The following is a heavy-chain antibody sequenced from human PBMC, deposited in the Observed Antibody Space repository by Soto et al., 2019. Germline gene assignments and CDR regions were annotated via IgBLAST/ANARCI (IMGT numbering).Heavy chain of an antibody. Sequence: VSGPTLLNPPQTLPLPCTLSGFSLTTIGWGVGWIRQPPGKALEWLASIYWHDDMRYSPSLESRLTITKDTSKTQVVLTVTNMEPVDTATYDCARAYDWKYTWGQGRLVTVSS. CDR2: IYWHDDM. V-gene: IGHV2-5*01. CDR3: ARAYDWKYT. J-gene: IGHJ5*02. D-gene: IGHD1-7*01. CDR1: GFSLTTIGWG.